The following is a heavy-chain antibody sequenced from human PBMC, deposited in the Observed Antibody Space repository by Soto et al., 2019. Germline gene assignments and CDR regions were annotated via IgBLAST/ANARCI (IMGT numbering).Heavy chain of an antibody. Sequence: GGSLRLSCAASGFTFSSYGMHWVRQAPGKGLEWVAVIWYDGSNKYYADSVKGRFTISRDNSKNTLYLQMNSMRAEDTAVYYCARDKRTRYYDSSGYFDYWGQGTLVTVSS. CDR3: ARDKRTRYYDSSGYFDY. D-gene: IGHD3-22*01. CDR1: GFTFSSYG. V-gene: IGHV3-33*01. J-gene: IGHJ4*02. CDR2: IWYDGSNK.